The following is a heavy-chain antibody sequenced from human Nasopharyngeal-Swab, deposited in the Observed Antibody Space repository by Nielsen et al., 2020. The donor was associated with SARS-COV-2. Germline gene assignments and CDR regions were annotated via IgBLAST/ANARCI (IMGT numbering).Heavy chain of an antibody. J-gene: IGHJ3*02. Sequence: WIRQPPGKGLEWIGSIYYSGSTYYNPSLKGRVTISVDTSKNQFSLKLSSVAAADTAVYYCDRVVVVAATRLAFDIWGQGTMVTVSS. CDR3: DRVVVVAATRLAFDI. D-gene: IGHD2-15*01. CDR2: IYYSGST. V-gene: IGHV4-30-4*01.